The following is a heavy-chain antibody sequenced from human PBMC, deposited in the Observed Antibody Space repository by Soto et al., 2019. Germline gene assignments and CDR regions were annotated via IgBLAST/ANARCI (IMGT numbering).Heavy chain of an antibody. D-gene: IGHD3-16*02. CDR1: GGTFSSYA. CDR3: ARALFALFGGVIVIPGAFDI. Sequence: SVKVSCKASGGTFSSYAISWVRQAPGQGLEWMGGIIPIFGTASYAQKFQGRVTITADESTSTAYMELSSLRSEDTAVYYCARALFALFGGVIVIPGAFDIWGQGTMVTVSS. CDR2: IIPIFGTA. V-gene: IGHV1-69*13. J-gene: IGHJ3*02.